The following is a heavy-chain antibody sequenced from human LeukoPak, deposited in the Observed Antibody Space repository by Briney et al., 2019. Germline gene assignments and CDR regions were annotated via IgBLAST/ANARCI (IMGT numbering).Heavy chain of an antibody. CDR1: GFTFSDYY. Sequence: GGSLRLSCAASGFTFSDYYMSWIRQAPGKGLEWVSYISSSGSTIYYADSVKGRFTISRDNAKNSLYLQMNSLRAEDTAVYYCARTMRWLQLRPFDYWGQGTLVTVSS. V-gene: IGHV3-11*04. D-gene: IGHD5-24*01. CDR3: ARTMRWLQLRPFDY. J-gene: IGHJ4*02. CDR2: ISSSGSTI.